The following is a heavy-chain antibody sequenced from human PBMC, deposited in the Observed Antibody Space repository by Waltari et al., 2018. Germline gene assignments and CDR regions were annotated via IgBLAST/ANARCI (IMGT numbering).Heavy chain of an antibody. CDR2: IIPILGIA. V-gene: IGHV1-69*02. CDR3: ASSGSLPYYYYMDV. Sequence: QVQLVQSGAEVKKPGSSVKVSCKASGGTFSSYTISWVRQAPGQGLEWMGRIIPILGIANYAQKSQGRVKITADKSTSTAYMELSSLRSEDTAVYYCASSGSLPYYYYMDVWGKGTTVTVSS. D-gene: IGHD3-10*01. J-gene: IGHJ6*03. CDR1: GGTFSSYT.